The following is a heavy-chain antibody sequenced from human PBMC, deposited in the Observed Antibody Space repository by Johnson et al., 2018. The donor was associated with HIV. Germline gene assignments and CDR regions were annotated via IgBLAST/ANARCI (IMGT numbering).Heavy chain of an antibody. CDR3: AKDIYGYDAFDI. J-gene: IGHJ3*02. Sequence: VQLVESGGGLVQPGRSLRLSCAASGFTFDDYAMHWVRQAPGKGLEWVSGISWNSGSIGYADSVKGRFTISRDNAKNSLYLQMNSLRAEDTALYYCAKDIYGYDAFDIWGQGTMVTVSS. D-gene: IGHD5-24*01. CDR2: ISWNSGSI. CDR1: GFTFDDYA. V-gene: IGHV3-9*01.